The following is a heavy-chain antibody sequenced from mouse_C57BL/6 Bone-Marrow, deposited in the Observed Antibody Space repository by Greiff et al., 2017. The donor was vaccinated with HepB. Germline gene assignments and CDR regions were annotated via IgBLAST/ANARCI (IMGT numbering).Heavy chain of an antibody. CDR2: IDPSDSYT. V-gene: IGHV1-59*01. CDR1: GYTFTSYW. CDR3: ARVDYFDY. J-gene: IGHJ2*01. Sequence: QVQLQQPGAELVRPGTSVKLSCKASGYTFTSYWMHWVKQRPGQGLEWIGVIDPSDSYTNYNQKFKGKATLTVDTSSSTAYMQLSSLTSEDSAVYYCARVDYFDYWGQGTTLTVSS.